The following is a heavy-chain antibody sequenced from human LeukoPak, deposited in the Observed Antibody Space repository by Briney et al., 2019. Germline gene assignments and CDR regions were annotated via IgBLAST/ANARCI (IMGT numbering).Heavy chain of an antibody. CDR2: ISSSSSYI. CDR3: ARVGEKAFHLWPEIDY. Sequence: GGSLRLSCAASGFTFSNYGMSWVRQAPGKGLEWVSSISSSSSYIYYADSVKGRFTISRDNAKKSLYLQMNSLRAEDTAVYYCARVGEKAFHLWPEIDYWGQGTLVTVSS. V-gene: IGHV3-21*01. CDR1: GFTFSNYG. D-gene: IGHD5-24*01. J-gene: IGHJ4*02.